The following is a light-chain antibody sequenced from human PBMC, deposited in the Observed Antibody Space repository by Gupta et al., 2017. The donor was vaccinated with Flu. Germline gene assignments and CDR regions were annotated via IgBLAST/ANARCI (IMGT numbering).Light chain of an antibody. CDR2: INN. CDR3: YSRDSSRNSWV. J-gene: IGLJ3*02. CDR1: RVGSHC. V-gene: IGLV3-19*01. Sequence: DRVGSHCAGWLQQHPDPPPILLIFINNNRHSAIPASFSSASSGTTASITLTVAQAEDEADYYCYSRDSSRNSWVFGGGTKLTVL.